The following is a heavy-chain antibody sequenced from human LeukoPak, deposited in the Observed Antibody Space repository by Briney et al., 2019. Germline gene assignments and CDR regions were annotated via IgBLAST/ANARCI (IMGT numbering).Heavy chain of an antibody. CDR3: ASRGTKMTDAFDI. D-gene: IGHD3-16*01. CDR1: GYSFTSYW. Sequence: AGESLKISCKGSGYSFTSYWIGWVRQMPGKGLEWMGIIYPGDSDTRYSPSFQGQVTISADKSISTAYLQWSSLKASDTAMYYCASRGTKMTDAFDIWAKGQWSPSLQ. V-gene: IGHV5-51*01. J-gene: IGHJ3*02. CDR2: IYPGDSDT.